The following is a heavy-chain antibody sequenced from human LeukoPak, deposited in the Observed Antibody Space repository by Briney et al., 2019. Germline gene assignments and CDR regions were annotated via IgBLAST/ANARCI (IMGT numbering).Heavy chain of an antibody. CDR1: GFTFSSYW. Sequence: GGSLRLSCAASGFTFSSYWMHWVRQVPGKGLVWVSSISSSSSYIYYADSVKGRFTISRDNAKNSLYLQMNSLRAEDTAVYYCAQGPDHLTDYYYGMDVWGQGTTVTVSS. CDR2: ISSSSSYI. CDR3: AQGPDHLTDYYYGMDV. D-gene: IGHD3-9*01. V-gene: IGHV3-21*01. J-gene: IGHJ6*02.